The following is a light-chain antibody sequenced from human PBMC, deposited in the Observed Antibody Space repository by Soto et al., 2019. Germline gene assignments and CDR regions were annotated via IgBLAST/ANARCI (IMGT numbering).Light chain of an antibody. Sequence: ALQLTQSPSSLSASIGDRVTITCRARQGIGSALAWYQQAPGKPPKLLIFDASTLENGVPSRFSGGGSVTDFTLTISSLQPEDFATYYCLLFNTYPQAFGGGTKVEIK. V-gene: IGKV1-13*02. CDR1: QGIGSA. CDR2: DAS. J-gene: IGKJ4*01. CDR3: LLFNTYPQA.